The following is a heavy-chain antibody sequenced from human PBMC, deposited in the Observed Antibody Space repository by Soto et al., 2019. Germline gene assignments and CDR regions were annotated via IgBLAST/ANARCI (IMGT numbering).Heavy chain of an antibody. J-gene: IGHJ5*02. CDR1: GGTITSSNW. D-gene: IGHD2-2*01. CDR3: ARVRRFCGDTICYDWFDP. CDR2: IYHSGST. V-gene: IGHV4-4*02. Sequence: QVQLQESGPGLVKPSGTLSLTCAVSGGTITSSNWWNWVRQPPGKGLEWIGQIYHSGSTNYNPSLKSRVTISVDKSKNQFSLKLSSVTAADTAMYYCARVRRFCGDTICYDWFDPWGQGTLVTVSS.